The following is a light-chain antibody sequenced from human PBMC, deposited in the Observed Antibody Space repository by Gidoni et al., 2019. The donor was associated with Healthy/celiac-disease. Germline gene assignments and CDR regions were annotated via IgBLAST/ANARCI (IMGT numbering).Light chain of an antibody. CDR3: NSRDSSGNHWV. CDR1: RLRSYY. CDR2: GKN. J-gene: IGLJ3*02. V-gene: IGLV3-19*01. Sequence: SSELTQHPAVSVALGQTVRITCQGDRLRSYYASWYQPKPGQAPVLVIYGKNNRPSGIPDRFSGSSSGNTASLTITGAQAEDEAYYYCNSRDSSGNHWVFGGGTKLTVL.